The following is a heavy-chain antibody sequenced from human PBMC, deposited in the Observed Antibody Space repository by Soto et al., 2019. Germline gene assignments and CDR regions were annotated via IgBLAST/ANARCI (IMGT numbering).Heavy chain of an antibody. D-gene: IGHD2-2*01. V-gene: IGHV3-30*03. CDR2: ISYDGSNK. CDR1: GFTFSSYG. Sequence: QVQLVESGGGVVQPGRSLRLSCAASGFTFSSYGMHWVRQAPGKGLEWVAVISYDGSNKYYADSVKGRFTISRDNSKNTLYLQMNSLRAEDTAVYYCRSIVVVPAAGRGIDYWGQGTLVTVSS. J-gene: IGHJ4*02. CDR3: RSIVVVPAAGRGIDY.